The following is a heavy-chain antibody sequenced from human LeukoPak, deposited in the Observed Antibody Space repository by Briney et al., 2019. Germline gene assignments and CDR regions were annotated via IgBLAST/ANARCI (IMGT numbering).Heavy chain of an antibody. CDR1: GFTFSSYG. D-gene: IGHD6-19*01. CDR2: IWYDGSNK. CDR3: AKELQAGWYYFDY. V-gene: IGHV3-33*06. J-gene: IGHJ4*02. Sequence: GRSLRRSCAASGFTFSSYGMHWVRQAPGKGLEWVAVIWYDGSNKYYADSVKGRFTISRDNSKNTLYLQMNSLRAEDTAVYYCAKELQAGWYYFDYWGQGTLVTVSS.